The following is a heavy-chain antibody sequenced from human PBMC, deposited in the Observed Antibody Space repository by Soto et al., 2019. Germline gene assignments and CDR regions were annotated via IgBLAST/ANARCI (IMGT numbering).Heavy chain of an antibody. Sequence: GCLILACAASGFTFGSYAMSWVRQAAGKGLEWVSAISGSGGSTYYADSVKGRFTISRDNSKNTLYLQMNSLRAEDTAVYYCAKDPPAEAGGLWLRQYYGMDVWGQGTKVTVSS. CDR2: ISGSGGST. CDR3: AKDPPAEAGGLWLRQYYGMDV. V-gene: IGHV3-23*01. D-gene: IGHD5-18*01. CDR1: GFTFGSYA. J-gene: IGHJ6*02.